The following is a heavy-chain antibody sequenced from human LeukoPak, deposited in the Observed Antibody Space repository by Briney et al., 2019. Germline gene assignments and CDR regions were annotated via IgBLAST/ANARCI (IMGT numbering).Heavy chain of an antibody. CDR2: IFGGPAT. D-gene: IGHD3-9*01. J-gene: IGHJ4*02. CDR1: GFTVSANH. Sequence: PGGSLRLSCTASGFTVSANHMRWVRQAPGKGLESVAHIFGGPATHYAESTHYAASVEGRFTIPRDYSRDTLFLQMNSLRVGDTALYYCVREENYFVDWGRGTLVTVSS. V-gene: IGHV3-53*01. CDR3: VREENYFVD.